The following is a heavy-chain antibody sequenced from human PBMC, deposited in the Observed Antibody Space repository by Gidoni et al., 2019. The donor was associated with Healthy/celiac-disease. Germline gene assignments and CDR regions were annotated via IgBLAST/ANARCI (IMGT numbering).Heavy chain of an antibody. D-gene: IGHD3-3*01. Sequence: RQAPGKGLEWVAVISYDGSNKYYADSVKGRFTISRDNSKNTLYPQMNSLRAEDTAVYYCAKDGTYYDFWSGYPDYWGQGTLVTVSS. J-gene: IGHJ4*02. V-gene: IGHV3-30*18. CDR2: ISYDGSNK. CDR3: AKDGTYYDFWSGYPDY.